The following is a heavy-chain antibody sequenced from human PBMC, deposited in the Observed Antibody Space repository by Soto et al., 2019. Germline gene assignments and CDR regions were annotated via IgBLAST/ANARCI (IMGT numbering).Heavy chain of an antibody. CDR3: ARDAYGSGSYSHYYGMDV. CDR2: IYYSGST. J-gene: IGHJ6*02. D-gene: IGHD3-10*01. Sequence: SETLSLTCTVSGGSISSGDYYWSWIRQPPGKGLEWIGYIYYSGSTYYNPSLKSRVTISVDTSKNQFSLKLSSVTAADTAVYYCARDAYGSGSYSHYYGMDVWGQGTTVTVSS. V-gene: IGHV4-30-4*01. CDR1: GGSISSGDYY.